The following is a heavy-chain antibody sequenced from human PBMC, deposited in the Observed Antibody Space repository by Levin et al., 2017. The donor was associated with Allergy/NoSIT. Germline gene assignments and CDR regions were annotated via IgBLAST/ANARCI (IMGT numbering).Heavy chain of an antibody. CDR1: GLTFSSHG. J-gene: IGHJ4*02. CDR3: ARDKGTPTGPWEGFEY. Sequence: GGSLRLSCAASGLTFSSHGMSWVRQAPGKGLEWVANIKDDGSDKDYVASVKGRFTISRDNDKNSLYLQMNSLRDEDTALYYCARDKGTPTGPWEGFEYWGQGTLVTVSS. V-gene: IGHV3-7*01. D-gene: IGHD1-26*01. CDR2: IKDDGSDK.